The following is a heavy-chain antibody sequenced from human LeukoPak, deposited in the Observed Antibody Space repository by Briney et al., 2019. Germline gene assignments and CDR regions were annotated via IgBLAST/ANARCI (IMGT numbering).Heavy chain of an antibody. Sequence: ASVKVSCKASGYTFTSYDINWVRQATGQGLEWMGWMNPNSGNTGYAQKFQGRVAMTRNTSISTAYMELSSLRSEDTAVYYCARAAAGRLYYYYYMDVWGKGPTVTVSS. CDR1: GYTFTSYD. V-gene: IGHV1-8*01. CDR3: ARAAAGRLYYYYYMDV. D-gene: IGHD6-13*01. J-gene: IGHJ6*03. CDR2: MNPNSGNT.